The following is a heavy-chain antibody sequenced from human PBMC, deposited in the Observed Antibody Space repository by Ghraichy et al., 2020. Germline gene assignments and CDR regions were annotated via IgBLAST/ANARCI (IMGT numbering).Heavy chain of an antibody. J-gene: IGHJ4*02. CDR1: GFTFSSYG. D-gene: IGHD3-10*01. CDR3: AQQGHGS. V-gene: IGHV3-30*03. CDR2: ISYDGSNK. Sequence: GGSLRLSCAASGFTFSSYGMHWVRQAPGKGLEWVAVISYDGSNKYYADSVKGRFTISRDNSKNTLYLQMNSLRVEDTAVYYCAQQGHGSWGQGTLVTVSS.